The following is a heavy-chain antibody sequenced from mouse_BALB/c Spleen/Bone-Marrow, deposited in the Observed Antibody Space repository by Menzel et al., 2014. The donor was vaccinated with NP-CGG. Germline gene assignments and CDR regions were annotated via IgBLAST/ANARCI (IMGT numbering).Heavy chain of an antibody. J-gene: IGHJ2*01. D-gene: IGHD1-1*01. CDR3: ARGSSYFDC. CDR2: ISDGGSYT. V-gene: IGHV5-4*02. Sequence: EVHLVESGGGLVKPGGSLKLSCAASGFTFSDYYMYWVRQTPEKRLEWVATISDGGSYTYYPDSVKGRFTISRDNAKNNLYLQMSSLKSEDTAMYYCARGSSYFDCWGQGTTLTVSS. CDR1: GFTFSDYY.